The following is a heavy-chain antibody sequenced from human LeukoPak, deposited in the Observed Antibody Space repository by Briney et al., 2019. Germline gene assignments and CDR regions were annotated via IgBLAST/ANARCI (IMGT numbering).Heavy chain of an antibody. CDR1: GLTFSSYS. CDR2: ISSSSSTI. CDR3: ARAGGYCSGGSCYKGAFDI. Sequence: GGSLRLSCAASGLTFSSYSMNWVRQAPGKGLEWVSYISSSSSTIYYADSVKGRFTISRDNAKNSLYLQMNSLRAEDTAVYYCARAGGYCSGGSCYKGAFDIWGQGTMVTVSS. J-gene: IGHJ3*02. D-gene: IGHD2-15*01. V-gene: IGHV3-48*04.